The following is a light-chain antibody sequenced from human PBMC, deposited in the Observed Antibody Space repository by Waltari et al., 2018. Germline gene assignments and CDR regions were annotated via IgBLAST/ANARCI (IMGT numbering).Light chain of an antibody. Sequence: EIVLTQSPGTLSLSPGEGATISCRASQSVSNNNLAWYQHTPGQAPRLLIYGASSRPTGIPDRFSASGSGTDFTLTISRLEPGDFAMYYCQQYGTSPGTFGQGTKVEIK. V-gene: IGKV3-20*01. J-gene: IGKJ1*01. CDR2: GAS. CDR3: QQYGTSPGT. CDR1: QSVSNNN.